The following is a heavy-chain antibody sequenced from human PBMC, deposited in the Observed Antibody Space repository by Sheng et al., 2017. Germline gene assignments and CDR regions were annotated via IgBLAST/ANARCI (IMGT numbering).Heavy chain of an antibody. CDR3: ARAEVTMIQDYYYMDV. V-gene: IGHV1-69*10. J-gene: IGHJ6*03. Sequence: QVQLVQSGAEVKKPGSSVKVSCKASGGTFSSYAISWVRQAPGQGLEWMGGIIPILGIANYAQKFQGRVTITADKSTSTAYMELSSLRSEDTAVYYCARAEVTMIQDYYYMDVWGQGTTVTVSS. CDR1: GGTFSSYA. CDR2: IIPILGIA. D-gene: IGHD3-22*01.